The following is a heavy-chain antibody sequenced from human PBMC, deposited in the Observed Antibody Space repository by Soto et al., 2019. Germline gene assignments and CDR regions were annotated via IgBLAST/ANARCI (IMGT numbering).Heavy chain of an antibody. J-gene: IGHJ4*02. CDR1: GFTFSSYA. V-gene: IGHV3-23*01. D-gene: IGHD3-22*01. CDR3: AKVGTMIVVVSTAPFFDY. CDR2: ISGSGGST. Sequence: GGSLRLSCAASGFTFSSYAMSWVRQAPGKGLEWVSAISGSGGSTYYADSVKGRFTISRDNSKNTLYLQMNSLRAEDTAVYYCAKVGTMIVVVSTAPFFDYWGQGTLVTVSS.